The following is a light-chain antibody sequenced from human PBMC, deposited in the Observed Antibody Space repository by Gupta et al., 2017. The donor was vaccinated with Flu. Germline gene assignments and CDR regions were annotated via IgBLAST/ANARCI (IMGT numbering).Light chain of an antibody. CDR2: WAS. CDR3: QQYDSPPWA. J-gene: IGKJ1*01. V-gene: IGKV4-1*01. CDR1: QSVLYSSNNKNY. Sequence: DIVMTQSPDSLAVSLGERATINCKSSQSVLYSSNNKNYLVWYQQKPGQPPKLLIYWASTRESGVPDRFSGSGSGTDFTLTISSLQAEDVAVYYCQQYDSPPWAFGQGTKVEIK.